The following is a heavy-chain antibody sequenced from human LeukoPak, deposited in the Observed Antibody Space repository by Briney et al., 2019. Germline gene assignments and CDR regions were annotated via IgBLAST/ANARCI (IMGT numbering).Heavy chain of an antibody. CDR2: INHSGST. Sequence: TTSETLSLTCAVYGGSFSGYYWSWIRQPPGKGLEWIGEINHSGSTNYNPSLKSRVTISVDTSKNQFSLKLSSVTAADTAVYYCARARQWLVRSPFDYWGQGTLVTVPS. J-gene: IGHJ4*02. D-gene: IGHD6-19*01. V-gene: IGHV4-34*01. CDR3: ARARQWLVRSPFDY. CDR1: GGSFSGYY.